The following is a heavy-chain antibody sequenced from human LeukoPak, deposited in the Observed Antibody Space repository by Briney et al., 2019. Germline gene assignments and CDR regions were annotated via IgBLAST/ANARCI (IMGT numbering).Heavy chain of an antibody. CDR2: IWSDGSKT. CDR1: GFTSTSYG. J-gene: IGHJ4*02. D-gene: IGHD2-8*01. Sequence: PGGSLRLSCAASGFTSTSYGMHWVRQAPGKGLEWVAVIWSDGSKTYYVDSVKGRFTISRDYSKNTLYLQMSSLRAEDTAVYYCARAGVSNEFDYWGQGTLVTVSS. CDR3: ARAGVSNEFDY. V-gene: IGHV3-33*01.